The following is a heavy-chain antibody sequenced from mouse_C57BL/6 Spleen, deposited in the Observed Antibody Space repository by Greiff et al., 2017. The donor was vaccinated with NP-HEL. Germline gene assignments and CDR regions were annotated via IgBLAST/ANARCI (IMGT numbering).Heavy chain of an antibody. V-gene: IGHV1-18*01. Sequence: EVQLQQSGPELVKPGASVKIPCKASGYTFTDYNMDWVKQSHGKSLEWIGDINPNNGGSISNQKFKGNATLTVDKSSSTADMELRRLTSEDTAVYYCARGAYYSNYGAMDYWGQGTSVTVSS. D-gene: IGHD2-5*01. CDR1: GYTFTDYN. CDR2: INPNNGGS. J-gene: IGHJ4*01. CDR3: ARGAYYSNYGAMDY.